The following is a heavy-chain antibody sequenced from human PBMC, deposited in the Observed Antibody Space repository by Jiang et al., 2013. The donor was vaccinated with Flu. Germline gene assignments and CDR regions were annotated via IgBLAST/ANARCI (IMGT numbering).Heavy chain of an antibody. J-gene: IGHJ6*02. V-gene: IGHV7-4-1*02. D-gene: IGHD2-15*01. CDR1: GYTFTSYA. Sequence: QSGSELKKPGASVKVSCKASGYTFTSYAMNWVRQAPGQGLEWMGWINTNTGNPTYAQGFTGRFVFSLDTSVSTAYLQISSLKAEDTAVYYCARGPNCSGGSCYDYYYYGMDVWGQGTTVTVS. CDR3: ARGPNCSGGSCYDYYYYGMDV. CDR2: INTNTGNP.